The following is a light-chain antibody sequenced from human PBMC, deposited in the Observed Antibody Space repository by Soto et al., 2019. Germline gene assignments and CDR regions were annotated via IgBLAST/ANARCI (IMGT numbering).Light chain of an antibody. CDR1: TSDVGGYNY. Sequence: QSVLTQPRSVSGSPGQSVTISCTGTTSDVGGYNYVSWYQQHPGRAPKLIISDVSKRPSGVPDRFSGSKSGNTASLTISGLQAEDEADYYCCSYAGAYAIFGGGTKLTVL. V-gene: IGLV2-11*01. J-gene: IGLJ2*01. CDR3: CSYAGAYAI. CDR2: DVS.